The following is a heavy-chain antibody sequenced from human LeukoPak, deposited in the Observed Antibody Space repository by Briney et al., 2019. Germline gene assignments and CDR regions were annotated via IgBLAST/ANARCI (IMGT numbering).Heavy chain of an antibody. CDR2: INPSGGST. Sequence: ASVKVSCKASGYTFTGYYMHWVRQAPGQGLEWMGIINPSGGSTSYAQKFQGRVTMTRDTSTSTVYMELSSLRSEDTAVYYCARVRWLGWRLDYYYYGMDVWGQGTTVTVSS. J-gene: IGHJ6*02. CDR1: GYTFTGYY. CDR3: ARVRWLGWRLDYYYYGMDV. V-gene: IGHV1-46*01. D-gene: IGHD3-22*01.